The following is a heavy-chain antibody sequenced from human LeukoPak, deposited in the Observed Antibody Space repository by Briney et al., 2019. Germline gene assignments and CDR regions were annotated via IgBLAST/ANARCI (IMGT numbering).Heavy chain of an antibody. Sequence: ASVKVSCKASGYTFTSYGISWVRQAPGQGLEWMGWISAYNGNTNYAQKLQGRVTMTTDTSTSTAHMELRSLRSDDTAVYYCARVLAVADVFDYWGQGTLVTVSS. CDR2: ISAYNGNT. D-gene: IGHD6-19*01. CDR1: GYTFTSYG. J-gene: IGHJ4*02. V-gene: IGHV1-18*04. CDR3: ARVLAVADVFDY.